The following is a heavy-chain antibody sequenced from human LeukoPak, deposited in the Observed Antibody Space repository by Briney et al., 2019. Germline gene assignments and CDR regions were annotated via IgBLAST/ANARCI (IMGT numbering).Heavy chain of an antibody. V-gene: IGHV3-33*01. CDR1: GFTFSSYG. Sequence: PGGSLRLSCAASGFTFSSYGMHWVRQAPGKGLEWVAVIWYDGSNKYYADSVKGRFTISRDNSKNTLYLQMNSLRAEDTAVYYCARDPSRAYYYYMDVWGKGTTVTVSS. CDR2: IWYDGSNK. CDR3: ARDPSRAYYYYMDV. J-gene: IGHJ6*03.